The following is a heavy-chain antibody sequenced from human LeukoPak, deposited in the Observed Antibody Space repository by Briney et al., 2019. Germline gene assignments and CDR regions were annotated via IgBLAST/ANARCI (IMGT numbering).Heavy chain of an antibody. Sequence: GASVKVSCKASGYTFTSYAMHWVRQAPGQRLEWMGWINAGNGNTKYSQKFQGRVTITRDTSASTAYMELSSLRSEDTAVYYCARERGGIMITFGGVIVRDAFDIWGQGTMVTVPS. CDR1: GYTFTSYA. V-gene: IGHV1-3*01. CDR3: ARERGGIMITFGGVIVRDAFDI. CDR2: INAGNGNT. D-gene: IGHD3-16*02. J-gene: IGHJ3*02.